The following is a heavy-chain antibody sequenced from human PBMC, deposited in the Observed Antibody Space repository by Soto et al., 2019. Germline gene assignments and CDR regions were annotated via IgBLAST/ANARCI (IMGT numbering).Heavy chain of an antibody. Sequence: PSETLSLTCAVYGGSFSGYYWSWIRQPPGKGLEWIGEINHSGSTNYNPSLKSRVTISVDTSKNQFSLKLSSVTAADTAVYYCARGYYYYYYMDVWGKGTTVTVSS. J-gene: IGHJ6*03. CDR3: ARGYYYYYYMDV. CDR2: INHSGST. CDR1: GGSFSGYY. V-gene: IGHV4-34*01.